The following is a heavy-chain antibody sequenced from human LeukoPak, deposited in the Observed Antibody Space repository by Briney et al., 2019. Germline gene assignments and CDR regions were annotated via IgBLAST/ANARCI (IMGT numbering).Heavy chain of an antibody. J-gene: IGHJ3*02. CDR1: GGSISSYY. CDR3: ARSPGYYGSDDASDI. CDR2: IYYSGST. V-gene: IGHV4-59*01. D-gene: IGHD3-10*01. Sequence: SETLSLTCTVSGGSISSYYWGWIRQPPGKGLEWIGYIYYSGSTNYNPSLKSRVTISVDTSKNQFSLKLSSVTAADTAVYYCARSPGYYGSDDASDIWGQGTMVTVSS.